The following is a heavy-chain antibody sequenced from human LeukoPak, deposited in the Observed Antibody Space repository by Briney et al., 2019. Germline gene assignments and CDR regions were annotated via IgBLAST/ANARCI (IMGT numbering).Heavy chain of an antibody. V-gene: IGHV4-34*01. CDR3: ARGDGYCSSTSCYPEVYYFDY. J-gene: IGHJ4*02. CDR2: INHSGST. CDR1: GGSFSGYY. Sequence: SETLSLTCAVYGGSFSGYYWSWIRQPPGKGLEWIGEINHSGSTNYNPSLKSRVTISVDTSKNQFSLKLSSVTAADTAVYYCARGDGYCSSTSCYPEVYYFDYWGQGTLVTVSS. D-gene: IGHD2-2*01.